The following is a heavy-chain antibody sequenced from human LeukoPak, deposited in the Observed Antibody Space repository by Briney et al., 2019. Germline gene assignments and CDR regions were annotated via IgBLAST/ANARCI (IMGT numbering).Heavy chain of an antibody. D-gene: IGHD3-10*01. V-gene: IGHV3-21*01. CDR1: GFTFSSYS. Sequence: PGGSLRLSCAASGFTFSSYSMNWVRQAPGKGLEWVSSISSSSSYIYYADSVKGRFTISRDNAKNSLYLQMNSLRAEDTAVYYCARDLISHYYGSGSYYNVYYRYYFDYWGQGTLVTVSS. CDR3: ARDLISHYYGSGSYYNVYYRYYFDY. CDR2: ISSSSSYI. J-gene: IGHJ4*02.